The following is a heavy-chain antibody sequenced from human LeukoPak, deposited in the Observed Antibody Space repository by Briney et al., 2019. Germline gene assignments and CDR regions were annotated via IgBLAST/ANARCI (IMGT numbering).Heavy chain of an antibody. J-gene: IGHJ6*03. CDR1: GFTFSSYN. CDR2: ISSSSSYI. V-gene: IGHV3-21*01. Sequence: GGSLRLSCAASGFTFSSYNMNWVHQAPGKGLEWVSSISSSSSYIYYADSVKGRFTISRDNAKNSLYLQMNSLRAEDTAVYYCARDPNYYYYYYYYMDVWGKGTTVTVSS. D-gene: IGHD3-10*01. CDR3: ARDPNYYYYYYYYMDV.